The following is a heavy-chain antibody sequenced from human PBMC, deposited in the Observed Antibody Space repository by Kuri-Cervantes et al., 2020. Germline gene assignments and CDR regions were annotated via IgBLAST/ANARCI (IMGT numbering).Heavy chain of an antibody. CDR2: ISGSGGST. CDR1: GFTFSSYA. D-gene: IGHD3-10*01. CDR3: AKDLDRALSYYYYGMDV. Sequence: GESLKISCAASGFTFSSYAMSWVRQAPGKGLEWVSAISGSGGSTYYADSVKGRFTISRDNSKNTLYLQTNSLRAEDTAVYYCAKDLDRALSYYYYGMDVWGQGTTVTVSS. J-gene: IGHJ6*02. V-gene: IGHV3-23*01.